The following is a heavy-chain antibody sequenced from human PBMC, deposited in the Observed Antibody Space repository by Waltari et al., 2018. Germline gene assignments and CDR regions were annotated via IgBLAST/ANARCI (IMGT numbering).Heavy chain of an antibody. D-gene: IGHD2-15*01. Sequence: EVQLLESGGGLVQPGGSLRLSCAASGFTFSSYAMSWARQAPGKGLEWVSAMRGSGGSAYYADSVKGRFTISRDNSKNTLDLQMNSLRAEDTAVYYCAEDEVGGADYWGQGTLVTVSS. CDR1: GFTFSSYA. V-gene: IGHV3-23*01. J-gene: IGHJ4*02. CDR2: MRGSGGSA. CDR3: AEDEVGGADY.